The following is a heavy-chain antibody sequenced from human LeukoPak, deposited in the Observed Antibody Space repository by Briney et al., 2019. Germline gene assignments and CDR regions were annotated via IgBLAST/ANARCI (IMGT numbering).Heavy chain of an antibody. CDR1: GGTFSSYA. CDR3: ARVLSGYYYYGMDV. Sequence: SVTVSCKASGGTFSSYAISWVRQAPGQGLEWLGGIIPIFGTANYAQKFQGRVTITADESTSTAYMELSSLRSEDTAVYYCARVLSGYYYYGMDVWGQGTTVTVSS. D-gene: IGHD3-3*02. V-gene: IGHV1-69*13. CDR2: IIPIFGTA. J-gene: IGHJ6*02.